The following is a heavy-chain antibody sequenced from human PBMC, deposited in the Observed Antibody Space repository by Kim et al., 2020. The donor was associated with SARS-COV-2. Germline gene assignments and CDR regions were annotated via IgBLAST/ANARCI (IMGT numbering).Heavy chain of an antibody. D-gene: IGHD6-13*01. J-gene: IGHJ4*02. V-gene: IGHV3-53*01. CDR1: GFTVSSQF. CDR3: ARGGFIADAGNMSDY. Sequence: GGSLRLSCAAFGFTVSSQFMTWVRQAPGRGLEWVAVIYTNGNTYYTDSVRGRISISRDNSKNTQYLQMNSVRAEDTAVYYCARGGFIADAGNMSDYWGQGTLVTVSS. CDR2: IYTNGNT.